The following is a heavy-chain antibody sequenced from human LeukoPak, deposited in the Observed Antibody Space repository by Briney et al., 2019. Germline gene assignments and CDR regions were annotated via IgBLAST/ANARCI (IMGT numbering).Heavy chain of an antibody. V-gene: IGHV3-20*04. CDR2: INWNGGST. J-gene: IGHJ6*03. D-gene: IGHD2-15*01. Sequence: PGGSLRLSCAASGFTFDDYGMSWVRQAPRKGLEWVSGINWNGGSTGYADSVKGRLTISRDNAKNSLYLQMNSLRAEDTALYYCARGDGSWGGSGDYYYYMDVWGKGTTVTVSS. CDR1: GFTFDDYG. CDR3: ARGDGSWGGSGDYYYYMDV.